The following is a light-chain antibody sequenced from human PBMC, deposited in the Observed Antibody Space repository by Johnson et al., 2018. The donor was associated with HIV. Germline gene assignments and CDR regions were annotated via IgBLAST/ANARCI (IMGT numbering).Light chain of an antibody. Sequence: HSVLSQPPSVSAAPGQKVTISCSGSSSNIGNNYVSWYQQLPGTAPKLLIYDNNKRPSGIPDRFSGSKSGTSATLCITGLQTGDEADYYCGTWDSSLSAGGVFGTGTKVTVL. CDR2: DNN. J-gene: IGLJ1*01. CDR1: SSNIGNNY. CDR3: GTWDSSLSAGGV. V-gene: IGLV1-51*01.